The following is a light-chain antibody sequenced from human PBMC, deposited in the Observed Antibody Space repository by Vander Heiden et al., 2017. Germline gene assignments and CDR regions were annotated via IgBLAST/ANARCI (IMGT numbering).Light chain of an antibody. Sequence: IVLTQSPATLSLSPGERATISCRERASQSVSSYLAWYQQKPGQAPRLLIYDASNRSTGIPARFSGSGSGTDFTLTISSLEPEDFAVYYCQQRSNWPPLTFGGGTKVEIK. CDR1: QSVSSY. CDR3: QQRSNWPPLT. CDR2: DAS. J-gene: IGKJ4*01. V-gene: IGKV3-11*01.